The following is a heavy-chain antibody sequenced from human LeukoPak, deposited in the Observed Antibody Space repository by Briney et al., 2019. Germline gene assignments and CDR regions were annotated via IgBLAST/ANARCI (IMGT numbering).Heavy chain of an antibody. CDR2: ISGSSNNI. CDR3: ARDRPTRVSVTVVRRLLGRGYYFDS. CDR1: GFTFSDYY. V-gene: IGHV3-11*01. J-gene: IGHJ4*02. D-gene: IGHD3-10*01. Sequence: GGSLRLSCGASGFTFSDYYMSWIRQAPGKGPEWVSYISGSSNNIDYADSVKGRFTVSRDNAKNSLYLQMNSLRAEDTAVYYCARDRPTRVSVTVVRRLLGRGYYFDSWGQGTLVTVSS.